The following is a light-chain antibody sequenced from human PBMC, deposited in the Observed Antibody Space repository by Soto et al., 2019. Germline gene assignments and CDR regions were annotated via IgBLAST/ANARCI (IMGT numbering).Light chain of an antibody. J-gene: IGLJ2*01. V-gene: IGLV4-69*01. Sequence: QPVLTQSPSAAASLGASVKLTCTLSSGQSSYAIAWHQQQPEKGPRYLMKLNSDGSHSKGDGIPDRFSGSSSGAERYLTSPSLQSEDEADYYCQTWGTGIQVFGGGTKLPVL. CDR1: SGQSSYA. CDR3: QTWGTGIQV. CDR2: LNSDGSH.